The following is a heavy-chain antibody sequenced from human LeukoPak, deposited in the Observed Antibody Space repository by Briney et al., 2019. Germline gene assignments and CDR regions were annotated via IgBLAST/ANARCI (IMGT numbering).Heavy chain of an antibody. J-gene: IGHJ4*02. D-gene: IGHD3-10*02. V-gene: IGHV3-11*03. CDR3: ASVRGGTFNY. CDR2: ISGRNYT. CDR1: GFTVSDYY. Sequence: AGGSLRLSCVASGFTVSDYYMSWIRQAPGKGLEWVSYISGRNYTTYADSVKGRFIISRDNAKNSLFVQMNSLRAEDTAVYYCASVRGGTFNYRGQGNLVTVSS.